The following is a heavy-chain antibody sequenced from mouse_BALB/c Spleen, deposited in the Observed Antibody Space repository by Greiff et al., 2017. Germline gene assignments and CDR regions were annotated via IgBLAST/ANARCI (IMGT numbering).Heavy chain of an antibody. Sequence: EVQLVESGPELVKPGASVKMSCKASGYTFTSYVMHWVKQKPGQGLEWIGYINPYNDGTKYNEKFKGKATLTSDKSSSTAYMELSSLTSEDSAVYYCARWDYGNSWYFDVWGAGTTVTVSS. J-gene: IGHJ1*01. CDR1: GYTFTSYV. D-gene: IGHD2-1*01. CDR2: INPYNDGT. CDR3: ARWDYGNSWYFDV. V-gene: IGHV1-14*01.